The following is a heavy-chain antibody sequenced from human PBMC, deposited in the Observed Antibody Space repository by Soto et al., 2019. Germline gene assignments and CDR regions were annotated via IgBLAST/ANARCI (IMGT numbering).Heavy chain of an antibody. D-gene: IGHD6-13*01. CDR1: GGTFSSYT. CDR3: ARDRITAAGNYMDV. CDR2: IIPILGIA. V-gene: IGHV1-69*08. J-gene: IGHJ6*03. Sequence: QVQLVQSGAEVKKPGSSVKVSCKASGGTFSSYTISWVRQAPGQGLEWMGRIIPILGIANYAQKFQGRVTITADKTTSTAYMELSSLRSEDTAVYYCARDRITAAGNYMDVWGKGTTVTVSS.